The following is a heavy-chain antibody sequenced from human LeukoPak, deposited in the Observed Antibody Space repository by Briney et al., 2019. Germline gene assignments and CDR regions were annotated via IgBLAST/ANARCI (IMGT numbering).Heavy chain of an antibody. CDR1: GGSIRNYY. CDR3: ARVNYGSGSVGAFDI. CDR2: IFHSGNS. Sequence: SETLSLTCSVSGGSIRNYYWSWIRQPPGKGLEWIGFIFHSGNSNYNPSLKSRVTISIDTSKNQFSLKLSSVTAADTAVYYCARVNYGSGSVGAFDIWGQGTMVTVSS. D-gene: IGHD3-10*01. V-gene: IGHV4-59*01. J-gene: IGHJ3*02.